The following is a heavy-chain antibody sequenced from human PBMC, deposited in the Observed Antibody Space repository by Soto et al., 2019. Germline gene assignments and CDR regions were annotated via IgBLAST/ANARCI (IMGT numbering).Heavy chain of an antibody. CDR3: ARSGVVTAKFDP. CDR2: ISSSSSYT. J-gene: IGHJ5*02. Sequence: PGGSLRLSCAASGFTFSDYYMSWLRQAPGKGLEWVSYISSSSSYTNYAVSVKGRFTISRDNAKNSLYLQMNSLRAEDTAVYYCARSGVVTAKFDPWGQGTLVTVSS. D-gene: IGHD2-21*02. V-gene: IGHV3-11*06. CDR1: GFTFSDYY.